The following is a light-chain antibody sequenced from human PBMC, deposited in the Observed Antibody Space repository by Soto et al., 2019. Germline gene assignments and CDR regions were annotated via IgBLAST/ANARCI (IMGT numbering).Light chain of an antibody. CDR3: QQYENLPIT. V-gene: IGKV1-33*01. CDR1: QDISNY. Sequence: DIQMTQSPSTLSPSVGDRVTITCRASQDISNYLNWYQQKQGKAPKXLIYDASNLETGVPSRFSGSGSGTDFTFTISSLQPEDIETYYCQQYENLPITFGQGTRLEIK. J-gene: IGKJ5*01. CDR2: DAS.